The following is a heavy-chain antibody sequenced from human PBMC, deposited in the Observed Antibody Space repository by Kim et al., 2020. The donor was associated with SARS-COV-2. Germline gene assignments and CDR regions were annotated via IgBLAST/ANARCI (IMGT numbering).Heavy chain of an antibody. CDR3: ARSGPLIAARRNYYYYMDV. D-gene: IGHD6-6*01. V-gene: IGHV3-30-3*01. Sequence: GGSLRLSCAASGFTFSSYAMHWVRQAPGKGLEWVAVISYDGSNKYYADSVKGRFTISRDNSKNTLYLQMNSLRAEDTAVYYCARSGPLIAARRNYYYYMDVWGKGTTVTVSS. J-gene: IGHJ6*03. CDR2: ISYDGSNK. CDR1: GFTFSSYA.